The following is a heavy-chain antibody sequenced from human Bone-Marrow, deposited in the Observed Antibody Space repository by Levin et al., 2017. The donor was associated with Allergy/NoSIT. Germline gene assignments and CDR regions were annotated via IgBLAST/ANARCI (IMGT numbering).Heavy chain of an antibody. CDR1: GYTFTGYY. CDR2: INPNSGGT. J-gene: IGHJ5*02. D-gene: IGHD6-13*01. Sequence: GESLKISCKASGYTFTGYYMHWVRQAPGQGLEWMGWINPNSGGTNYAQKFQGRVTMTRDTSISTDYMELSRLRSDDTAVYYCARVPPIEDPGYPRFNRNLGIAAAAKGSWFDPWGQGTLVTVSS. V-gene: IGHV1-2*02. CDR3: ARVPPIEDPGYPRFNRNLGIAAAAKGSWFDP.